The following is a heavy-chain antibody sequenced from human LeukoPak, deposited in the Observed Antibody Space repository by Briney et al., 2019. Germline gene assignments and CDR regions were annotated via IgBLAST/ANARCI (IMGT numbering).Heavy chain of an antibody. CDR2: IHTSGNS. V-gene: IGHV4-4*07. Sequence: PSETLSLTCTVSGGSISSYYWSWIRQPAGKGLEWIGRIHTSGNSNYNPSLKSRVTMSVGTSKNQFSLKLSSVTAADTAVYYCARDRYYYDSSGYIRFDYWGQRTLVTVSS. J-gene: IGHJ4*02. D-gene: IGHD3-22*01. CDR3: ARDRYYYDSSGYIRFDY. CDR1: GGSISSYY.